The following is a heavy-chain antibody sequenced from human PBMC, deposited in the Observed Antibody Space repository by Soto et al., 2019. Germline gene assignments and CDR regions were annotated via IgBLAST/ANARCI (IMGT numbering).Heavy chain of an antibody. CDR3: ARTKSIAMAGPGRTWYNWFDP. Sequence: GASVKVSCKASGYTFTSYGISWVRQAPGQGLEWMGWISGYNGNTNYAQKLQDRVTMTTDTSTSTAYMELRSLRSDDTAVYYYARTKSIAMAGPGRTWYNWFDPWGQGTLVTVSS. CDR1: GYTFTSYG. CDR2: ISGYNGNT. D-gene: IGHD6-19*01. V-gene: IGHV1-18*01. J-gene: IGHJ5*02.